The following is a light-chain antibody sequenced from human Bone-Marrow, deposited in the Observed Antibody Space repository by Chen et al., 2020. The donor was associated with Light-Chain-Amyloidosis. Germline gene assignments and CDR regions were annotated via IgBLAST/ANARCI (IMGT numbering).Light chain of an antibody. CDR1: DLPTKY. CDR3: QSADSSGTYEVI. CDR2: RDT. V-gene: IGLV3-25*03. J-gene: IGLJ2*01. Sequence: SYELTQPPSVSVSPGQTARFTCSGDDLPTKYAYWYQQKPGQAPVLVIHRDTERPSGISERFSGSSSGTTATLTISRVQAEDEADYHCQSADSSGTYEVIFGGGTKLTVL.